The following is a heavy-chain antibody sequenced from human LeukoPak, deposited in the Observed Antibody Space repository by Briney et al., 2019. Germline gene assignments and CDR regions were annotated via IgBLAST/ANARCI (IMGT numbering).Heavy chain of an antibody. V-gene: IGHV3-53*01. D-gene: IGHD2/OR15-2a*01. CDR2: IYSGGTT. Sequence: PGGSLRLSCAASGFIFNSHSMNWVRQAPGKGLEWVSLIYSGGTTYYADSVKGRFTISRDNSKNTVHLQMNNLRAEDTAMYFCARRLYIVRGAFDIWGQGTMVTVSS. CDR1: GFIFNSHS. CDR3: ARRLYIVRGAFDI. J-gene: IGHJ3*02.